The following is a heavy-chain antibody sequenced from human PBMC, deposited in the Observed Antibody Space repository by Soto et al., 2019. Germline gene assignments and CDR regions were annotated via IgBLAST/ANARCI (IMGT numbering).Heavy chain of an antibody. Sequence: KPGGSLGLSCAASGFTFSSYSMNWVRQAPGKGLEWVSSISSSSSYIYYADSVKGRFTISRDNAKNSLYLQMNSLRAEDTAVYYCARDHYYGSGSYYWFDPWGQGTLVTVSS. V-gene: IGHV3-21*01. CDR2: ISSSSSYI. D-gene: IGHD3-10*01. J-gene: IGHJ5*02. CDR3: ARDHYYGSGSYYWFDP. CDR1: GFTFSSYS.